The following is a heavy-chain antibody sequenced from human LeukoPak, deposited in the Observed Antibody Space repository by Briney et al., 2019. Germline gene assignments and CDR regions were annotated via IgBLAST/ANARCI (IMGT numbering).Heavy chain of an antibody. CDR2: INPNSGGT. Sequence: ASVKVSCKASGYTFTGYYMHWVRQAPGQGLEWMGWINPNSGGTNYAQMFQGTVTMTRDTSIITAYLELSRLRSDDTAVYYCARGFDLLADYWGQGTLVTVSS. V-gene: IGHV1-2*02. CDR1: GYTFTGYY. D-gene: IGHD2/OR15-2a*01. CDR3: ARGFDLLADY. J-gene: IGHJ4*02.